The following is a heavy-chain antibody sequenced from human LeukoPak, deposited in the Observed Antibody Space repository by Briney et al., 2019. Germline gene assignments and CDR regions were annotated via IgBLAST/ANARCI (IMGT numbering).Heavy chain of an antibody. CDR1: GFRFTSYW. CDR3: GNQCSGGICPEN. D-gene: IGHD2-15*01. Sequence: GGSLRLSCAASGFRFTSYWMTWVRQAPGKGLEWVGNIGQDGSVKNYADSVKGRFTISRDDAKNSVFLQMNSLRAEDTAFYYCGNQCSGGICPENWGRGTLVTVSS. J-gene: IGHJ4*02. V-gene: IGHV3-7*01. CDR2: IGQDGSVK.